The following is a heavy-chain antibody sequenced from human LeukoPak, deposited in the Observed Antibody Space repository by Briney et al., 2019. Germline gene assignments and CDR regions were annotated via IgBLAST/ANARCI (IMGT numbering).Heavy chain of an antibody. CDR1: GFTFDDYG. CDR2: INWNGGST. CDR3: ARERYYDFWSGYFLKGWTDRTVPYYYYMDV. D-gene: IGHD3-3*01. J-gene: IGHJ6*03. V-gene: IGHV3-20*04. Sequence: GGSLRLSCAASGFTFDDYGMSWVRQAPGKGLEWVSGINWNGGSTGYADSVKGRFTISRDNAKNSLYLQMNSLRAEDTALYYCARERYYDFWSGYFLKGWTDRTVPYYYYMDVWGKGTTVTVSS.